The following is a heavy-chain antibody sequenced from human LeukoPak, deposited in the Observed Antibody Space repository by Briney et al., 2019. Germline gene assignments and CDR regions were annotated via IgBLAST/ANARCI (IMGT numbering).Heavy chain of an antibody. CDR1: GGSFSGYY. D-gene: IGHD3-22*01. J-gene: IGHJ4*02. CDR3: ARAYYYDSSGYYYFDY. CDR2: INHSGST. Sequence: SETLSLTCAVYGGSFSGYYWSWIRQPPGKGLEWIGEINHSGSTNYNPSLKSRVTISVDASKNQFSLKPSSVTAADTAVYYCARAYYYDSSGYYYFDYWGQGTLVTVSS. V-gene: IGHV4-34*01.